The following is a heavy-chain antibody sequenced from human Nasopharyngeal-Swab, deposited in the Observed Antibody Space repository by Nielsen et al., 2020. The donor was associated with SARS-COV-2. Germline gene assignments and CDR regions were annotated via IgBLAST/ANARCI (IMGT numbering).Heavy chain of an antibody. J-gene: IGHJ4*02. Sequence: GGSLRLSCAASGFTFSSYGMHWVRQAPGKGLEWVAVISYDGSNKYYADSVKGRFTISRDNSKNTLYLQMNSLRTEDTAVYYCAKVGEWSDTVYFDYWGQGTLVTVSS. CDR1: GFTFSSYG. V-gene: IGHV3-30*18. CDR2: ISYDGSNK. D-gene: IGHD3-10*01. CDR3: AKVGEWSDTVYFDY.